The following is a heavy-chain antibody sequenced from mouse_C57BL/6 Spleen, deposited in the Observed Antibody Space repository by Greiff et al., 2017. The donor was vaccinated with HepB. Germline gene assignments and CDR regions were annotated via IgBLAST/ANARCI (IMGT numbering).Heavy chain of an antibody. D-gene: IGHD2-2*01. J-gene: IGHJ4*01. CDR3: ARSWLSYAMDY. CDR1: GYTFTSYG. Sequence: VQLQESGAELARPGASVKLSCKASGYTFTSYGISWVKQRTGQGLEWIGEIYPRSGNTYYNEKFKGKATLTADKSSSTAYMELRSLTSEDSAVYFCARSWLSYAMDYWGQGTSVTVSS. V-gene: IGHV1-81*01. CDR2: IYPRSGNT.